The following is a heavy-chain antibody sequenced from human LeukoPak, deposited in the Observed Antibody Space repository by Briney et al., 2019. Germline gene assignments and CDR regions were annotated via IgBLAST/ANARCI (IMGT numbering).Heavy chain of an antibody. Sequence: SETLSLTCGVYGASSSDYYWSWIRQPPGKGLEWIGEINHRGSTNYNPSLESRVTISVDTSKKQFSLKVNSVTVADAAVYYCAREGIGGAPIPYYYMDVWGKGTTVTVSS. V-gene: IGHV4-34*01. D-gene: IGHD2-2*02. J-gene: IGHJ6*03. CDR1: GASSSDYY. CDR3: AREGIGGAPIPYYYMDV. CDR2: INHRGST.